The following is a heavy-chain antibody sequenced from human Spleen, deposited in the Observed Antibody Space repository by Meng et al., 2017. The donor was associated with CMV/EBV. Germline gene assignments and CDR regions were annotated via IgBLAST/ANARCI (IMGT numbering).Heavy chain of an antibody. CDR3: ARADSGSYYAFDY. Sequence: ASVKVSCKASGYTFTGYYMHWVRQAPGQGLEWMGWINPKSGGTNSAQKFQGRVTMTRDTSISTAYMELSRLRSDDTAVYYCARADSGSYYAFDYWGQGTLVTVSS. D-gene: IGHD1-26*01. CDR2: INPKSGGT. CDR1: GYTFTGYY. V-gene: IGHV1-2*02. J-gene: IGHJ4*02.